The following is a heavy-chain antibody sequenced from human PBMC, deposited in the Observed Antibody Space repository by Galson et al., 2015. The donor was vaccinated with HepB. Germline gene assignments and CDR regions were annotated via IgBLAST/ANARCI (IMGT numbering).Heavy chain of an antibody. Sequence: SLRLSCAASGFTFSNNAMHWVRQSPGKGLEWVAVIWSDASDKFYADSVKGRFTLSRDNNKNTLYLQTNSLRAEDTAVYYCAKVVSGSYSAGIFDYWGQGTLVTVSS. CDR1: GFTFSNNA. CDR3: AKVVSGSYSAGIFDY. CDR2: IWSDASDK. V-gene: IGHV3-33*03. J-gene: IGHJ4*02. D-gene: IGHD1-26*01.